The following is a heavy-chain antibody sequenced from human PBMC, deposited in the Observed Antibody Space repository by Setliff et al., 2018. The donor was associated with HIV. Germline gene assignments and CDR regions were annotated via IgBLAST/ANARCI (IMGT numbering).Heavy chain of an antibody. CDR1: GGIFNTYG. CDR2: IIPIARAP. V-gene: IGHV1-69*13. CDR3: ARGPLYDYDRGYFDY. D-gene: IGHD4-17*01. Sequence: AASVKVSCKASGGIFNTYGMNWVRQAPGQGLEWMGGIIPIARAPNYAQKFQDRVTITADESTTTVYMEVRSLKSEDTALYYCARGPLYDYDRGYFDYWGQGTLVTVSS. J-gene: IGHJ4*02.